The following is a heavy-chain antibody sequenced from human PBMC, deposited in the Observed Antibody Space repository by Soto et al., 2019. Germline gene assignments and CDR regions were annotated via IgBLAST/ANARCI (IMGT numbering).Heavy chain of an antibody. Sequence: SETLSLTCTVSGGSISSGDYYWSWIRQPPGKGLEWIGYIYYSGSTYYNPSLKSRVTISVDTSKNQFSLKLSSVTAADTAVYYCARLPEYDSVSGTYRSYYYYGMDVWGQGTTVTVSS. V-gene: IGHV4-30-4*01. J-gene: IGHJ6*02. CDR2: IYYSGST. CDR3: ARLPEYDSVSGTYRSYYYYGMDV. D-gene: IGHD3-16*01. CDR1: GGSISSGDYY.